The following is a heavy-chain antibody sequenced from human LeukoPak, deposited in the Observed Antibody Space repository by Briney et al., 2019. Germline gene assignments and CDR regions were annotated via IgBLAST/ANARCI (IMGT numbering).Heavy chain of an antibody. CDR1: GGSLTNNY. J-gene: IGHJ6*02. D-gene: IGHD2-2*01. CDR2: IFYSGGT. V-gene: IGHV4-59*12. Sequence: ASETLSLTCTVSGGSLTNNYWNWIRQPPGKGLEWIGYIFYSGGTRYSHSLESRVTMSVDTSKNQFSLRLRSVNAADTALYYCARLRPLFAPTDQYYYHFMDVWRQATTVTVSS. CDR3: ARLRPLFAPTDQYYYHFMDV.